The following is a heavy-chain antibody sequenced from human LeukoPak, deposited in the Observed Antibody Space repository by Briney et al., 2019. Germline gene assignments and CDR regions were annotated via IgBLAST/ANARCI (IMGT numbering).Heavy chain of an antibody. Sequence: SETLSLTCTVSGGSISRYYWSWIRQPPGKGLEWIGYIYYSGSTNYNPSLKSRVTISVDTSKNQFSLKLSSVTAADTAVYYCARGREYYDILTGYYGGVYFDYWGQGTLVTVSS. J-gene: IGHJ4*02. CDR2: IYYSGST. CDR1: GGSISRYY. CDR3: ARGREYYDILTGYYGGVYFDY. D-gene: IGHD3-9*01. V-gene: IGHV4-59*08.